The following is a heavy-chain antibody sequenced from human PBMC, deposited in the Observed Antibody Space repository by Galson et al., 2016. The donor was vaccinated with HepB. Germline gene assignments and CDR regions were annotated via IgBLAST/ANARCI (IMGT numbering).Heavy chain of an antibody. Sequence: SLRLSCAASAFNFTTYGMHWVRQAPGKGLEWVAVISYDGRNTHYADSAKGRFTISRDNSRNTLHLQMNSLGVEDTAVYYCAGSSSWYGFGWFDPWGQGTLVIVSS. D-gene: IGHD6-13*01. CDR2: ISYDGRNT. CDR3: AGSSSWYGFGWFDP. CDR1: AFNFTTYG. J-gene: IGHJ5*02. V-gene: IGHV3-30*03.